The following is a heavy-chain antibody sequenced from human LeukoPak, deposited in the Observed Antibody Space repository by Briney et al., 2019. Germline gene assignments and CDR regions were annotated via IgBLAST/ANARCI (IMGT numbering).Heavy chain of an antibody. J-gene: IGHJ1*01. CDR3: ARDHSSGWYRYFQH. Sequence: GGSLRLSCAASGFTFSSYSKKWVRQAPGKGLEWVSYISSSSSTIYYADSVKGRFTISRDNAKNSLYLQMNSLRAGDTAVYYCARDHSSGWYRYFQHWGQGTLVTVSS. V-gene: IGHV3-48*01. D-gene: IGHD6-19*01. CDR1: GFTFSSYS. CDR2: ISSSSSTI.